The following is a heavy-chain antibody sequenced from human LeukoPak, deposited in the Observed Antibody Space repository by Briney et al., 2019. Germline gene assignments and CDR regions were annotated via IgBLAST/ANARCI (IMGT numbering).Heavy chain of an antibody. CDR3: ARAAAGLGSWFDP. Sequence: GGSLRLSCAASGFTFSSYSMNWVRQAPGKGLEWVAVISYDGSNKYYADSVKGRFTISRDNSKNTLYLQMNSLRAEDTAVYYCARAAAGLGSWFDPWGQGTLVTVSS. CDR1: GFTFSSYS. D-gene: IGHD6-13*01. CDR2: ISYDGSNK. V-gene: IGHV3-30*03. J-gene: IGHJ5*02.